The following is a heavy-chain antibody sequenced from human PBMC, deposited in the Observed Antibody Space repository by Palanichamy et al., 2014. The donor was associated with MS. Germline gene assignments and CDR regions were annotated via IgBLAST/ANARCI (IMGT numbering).Heavy chain of an antibody. CDR2: IYHSGNT. CDR3: ARGRGDYYDSTGDFDF. Sequence: QLQLQESGSGLVKPSQTLSLTCAVSGGSISSGGYSWTWIRQPPGKGLVWIGYIYHSGNTYYNPSLKSRVTISLDRSKNLFSLSLKSLSAAGTAVYYCARGRGDYYDSTGDFDFWGQGTLVTVSS. D-gene: IGHD3-22*01. CDR1: GGSISSGGYS. J-gene: IGHJ4*02. V-gene: IGHV4-30-2*01.